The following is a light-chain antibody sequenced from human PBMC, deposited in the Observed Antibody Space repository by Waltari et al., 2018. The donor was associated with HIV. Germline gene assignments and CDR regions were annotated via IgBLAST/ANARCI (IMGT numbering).Light chain of an antibody. CDR2: QAS. CDR1: QNVGAF. Sequence: DLRLTQSPSTLSASAGDRVAITCRAGQNVGAFLAWYQQKPGKPPKLLIFQASTLEGGVPSRFSGSVSGPDFTLTINGLQSDDFATYYCHQYASFSGTFGQGTKVEL. J-gene: IGKJ1*01. CDR3: HQYASFSGT. V-gene: IGKV1-5*03.